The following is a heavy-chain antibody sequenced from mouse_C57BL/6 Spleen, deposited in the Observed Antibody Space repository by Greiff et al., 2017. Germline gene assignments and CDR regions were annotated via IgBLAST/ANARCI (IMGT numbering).Heavy chain of an antibody. J-gene: IGHJ4*01. CDR2: ISGGGGNT. D-gene: IGHD1-1*01. V-gene: IGHV5-9*01. CDR3: ARQYYYGSSSLYAMDY. CDR1: GFTFSSYT. Sequence: EVQLVESGGGLVKPGGSLKLSCAASGFTFSSYTMSWVRQTPEKRLEWVATISGGGGNTYYPDSVKGRFTISIDNAKNTLYLQMSSLRSEDTALYYCARQYYYGSSSLYAMDYWGQGTSVTVSS.